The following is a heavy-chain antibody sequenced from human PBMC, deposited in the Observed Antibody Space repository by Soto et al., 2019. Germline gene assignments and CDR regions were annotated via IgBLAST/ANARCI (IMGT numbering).Heavy chain of an antibody. D-gene: IGHD4-17*01. Sequence: QVQLVASGGGVVQPGRSLRLSCAASGFTFSSYGIHWVRQAPGKGLEWVAVISYDGSNKYYADSVKGRFTISRDNSKNTLYLQMNSLRAEDTAVYYCAKLGDYALNIWGQGTLVTVSS. V-gene: IGHV3-30*18. CDR3: AKLGDYALNI. CDR1: GFTFSSYG. CDR2: ISYDGSNK. J-gene: IGHJ1*01.